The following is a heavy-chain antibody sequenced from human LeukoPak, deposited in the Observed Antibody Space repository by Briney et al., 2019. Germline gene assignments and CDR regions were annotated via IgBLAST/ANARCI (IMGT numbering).Heavy chain of an antibody. J-gene: IGHJ4*02. D-gene: IGHD5-12*01. V-gene: IGHV4-30-4*01. CDR1: GGSISSGDYY. CDR3: ARGGSGYDRYHFDY. CDR2: IYYSGST. Sequence: SQTLSLTCTVSGGSISSGDYYWSWIRQPPGKGLEWIGYIYYSGSTYYNPSLKSRITISVDTSENQFSLKLSSVTAADTAVYYCARGGSGYDRYHFDYWGQGTLVTVSS.